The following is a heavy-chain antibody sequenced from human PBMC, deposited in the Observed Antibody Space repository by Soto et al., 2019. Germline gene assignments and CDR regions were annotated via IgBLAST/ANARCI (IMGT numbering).Heavy chain of an antibody. V-gene: IGHV3-74*01. CDR3: ARDPEQWLPYYYYGMDV. CDR1: GFTFSSYW. D-gene: IGHD5-12*01. Sequence: GGSLRLSCAASGFTFSSYWMHWVRQAPGKGLVWVSRINSDGSSTSYADSVKGRFTISRDNAKNTLYLQMNSLRAEDTAVYYCARDPEQWLPYYYYGMDVWGQGTTVTVSS. J-gene: IGHJ6*02. CDR2: INSDGSST.